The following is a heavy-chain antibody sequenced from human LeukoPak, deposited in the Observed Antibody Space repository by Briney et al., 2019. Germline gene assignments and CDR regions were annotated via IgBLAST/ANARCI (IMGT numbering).Heavy chain of an antibody. J-gene: IGHJ4*02. CDR1: AFTFSSYA. D-gene: IGHD3-22*01. CDR2: SSGSGGST. Sequence: GGSLRLSCAASAFTFSSYAMSWVRQAPGKGLECVSVSSGSGGSTFYADFVKGRFTISRDNSKNTLYLQMNSLRAEDTAVYYCATSMGMIVVVITLFDYWGQGTLVTVSS. CDR3: ATSMGMIVVVITLFDY. V-gene: IGHV3-23*01.